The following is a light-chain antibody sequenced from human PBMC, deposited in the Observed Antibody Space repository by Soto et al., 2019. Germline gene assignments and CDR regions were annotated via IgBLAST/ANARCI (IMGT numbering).Light chain of an antibody. V-gene: IGKV1-5*03. Sequence: DIQMTQSPSTLSASVGDRVTITCRASQSIRSWLAWYQQKPGKAPKLLIYGASSLESGVPSRFSGSGSGTEFTLTISSLQPDDFETYYCQQYNDYPRTFGRGTKVEIK. J-gene: IGKJ1*01. CDR2: GAS. CDR3: QQYNDYPRT. CDR1: QSIRSW.